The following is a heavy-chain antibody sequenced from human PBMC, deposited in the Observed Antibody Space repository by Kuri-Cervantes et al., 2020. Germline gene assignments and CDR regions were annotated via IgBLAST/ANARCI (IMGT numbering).Heavy chain of an antibody. V-gene: IGHV3-33*08. CDR1: GGSFSGYY. CDR3: ARAPGGRYYDSSGYYRYYYYMDV. J-gene: IGHJ6*03. CDR2: IRHDGSIK. D-gene: IGHD3-22*01. Sequence: LSLTCAVYGGSFSGYYWSWIRQPPGKGLEWVAFIRHDGSIKYYAESVKGRFTISRDNAKNSLYLQMNSLRAEDTAVYYCARAPGGRYYDSSGYYRYYYYMDVWGKGTTVTVSS.